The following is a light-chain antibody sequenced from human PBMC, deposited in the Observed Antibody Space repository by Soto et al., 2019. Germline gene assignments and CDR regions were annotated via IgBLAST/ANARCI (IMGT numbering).Light chain of an antibody. CDR2: GAS. V-gene: IGKV3-20*01. Sequence: VMTQSPATLSVSPGEGATLSCRASQSVSSSYLAWYQQKPGQAPRRLIYGASSRATGIPDRFSGSGSGTDFTLSISRLEPEDFALYYCQQYGSSPRISFGQGTRLEIK. CDR3: QQYGSSPRIS. CDR1: QSVSSSY. J-gene: IGKJ5*01.